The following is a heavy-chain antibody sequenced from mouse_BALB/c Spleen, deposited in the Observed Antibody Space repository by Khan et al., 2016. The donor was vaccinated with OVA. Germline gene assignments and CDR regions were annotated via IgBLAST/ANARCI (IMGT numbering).Heavy chain of an antibody. CDR3: ARMARTIN. V-gene: IGHV5-6-3*01. J-gene: IGHJ2*01. CDR1: GFTFSSYG. Sequence: EVQLLETGGGLVQPGGSLKLSCAASGFTFSSYGMSWVRQTPDKRLELVATINSNGGSTYYTDSVKGRFTISRDNAKTTLYMKMTSPKSEDTVMYYCARMARTINWGQGTTLTVSS. CDR2: INSNGGST.